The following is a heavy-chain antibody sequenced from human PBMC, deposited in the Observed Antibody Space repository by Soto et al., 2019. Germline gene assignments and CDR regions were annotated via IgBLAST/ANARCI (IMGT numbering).Heavy chain of an antibody. V-gene: IGHV3-23*01. CDR3: ANPIPKTGTTFGF. D-gene: IGHD1-1*01. J-gene: IGHJ4*02. CDR2: ISGSGDDT. CDR1: GFTFSNFA. Sequence: PGGSLRLSCVASGFTFSNFAMAWARPAPGEGLEWVSAISGSGDDTFYADSMKGRFTISRDNSKDTLYLQINSLRAEDTAVYYCANPIPKTGTTFGFWGQGTLVTVSS.